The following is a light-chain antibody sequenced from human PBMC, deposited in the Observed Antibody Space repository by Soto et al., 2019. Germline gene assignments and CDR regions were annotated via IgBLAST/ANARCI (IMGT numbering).Light chain of an antibody. V-gene: IGKV3-15*01. CDR2: GAS. Sequence: EIVLTQSPGTLSLSPGERATLSCRASQSVSNTNFAWYQQKPGQAPRLLIYGASTRATGIPARFSGSGCGTEFTLTISSLQSEDFAVYYCQQYNNWPLWTFGQGTKVDIK. CDR1: QSVSNTN. J-gene: IGKJ1*01. CDR3: QQYNNWPLWT.